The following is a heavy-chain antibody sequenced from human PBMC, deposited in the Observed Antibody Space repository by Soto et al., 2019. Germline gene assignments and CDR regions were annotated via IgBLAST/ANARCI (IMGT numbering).Heavy chain of an antibody. CDR2: ISAYNGNT. V-gene: IGHV1-18*01. D-gene: IGHD2-2*01. CDR1: GYTFTSYG. Sequence: QVQLVQSGAEVKKPGASVKVSCKASGYTFTSYGISWVRQAPGQGLEWMGWISAYNGNTNYAQKLQGRVTMTTDTXXSXAXTELRSLGSDDTAVYYCARREDSVVVPAVVHCWFDPWGQGTLVTVSS. CDR3: ARREDSVVVPAVVHCWFDP. J-gene: IGHJ5*02.